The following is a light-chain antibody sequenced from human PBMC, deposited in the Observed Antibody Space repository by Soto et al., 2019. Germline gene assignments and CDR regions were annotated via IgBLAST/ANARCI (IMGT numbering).Light chain of an antibody. CDR2: EGS. J-gene: IGLJ3*02. CDR1: SSDVGSYNL. V-gene: IGLV2-23*01. CDR3: CSYAGSITWV. Sequence: QSVLTQPASVSGSPGQSITISCTGTSSDVGSYNLVSWYQQHPGKAPKVMIYEGSQRPSGVSNRFSGSKSGNTASLTISGLQAEDEADYFCCSYAGSITWVFGGGTKLTVL.